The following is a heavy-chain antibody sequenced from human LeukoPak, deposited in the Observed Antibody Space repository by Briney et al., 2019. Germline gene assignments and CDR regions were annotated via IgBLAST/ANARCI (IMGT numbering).Heavy chain of an antibody. Sequence: GGSLRLSCAASGFTFSSYSMNWVRQAPGKGLEWVSSISSSSSYIYYADSVKGRFTISRDNAKNSLYLQMNSLRAEDTAVYYCAMEFGDNWFDPWGQGTLVTVSS. J-gene: IGHJ5*02. CDR2: ISSSSSYI. D-gene: IGHD3-10*01. CDR1: GFTFSSYS. V-gene: IGHV3-21*01. CDR3: AMEFGDNWFDP.